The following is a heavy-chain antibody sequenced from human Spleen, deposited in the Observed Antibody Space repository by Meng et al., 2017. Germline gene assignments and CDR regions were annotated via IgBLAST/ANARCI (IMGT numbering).Heavy chain of an antibody. V-gene: IGHV3-30*01. Sequence: GGSLRLSCAASGFTFSSYVMHWVRQAPGKGLEWVAVISYDGTNKHNADSVKGRFTISRDNSKNTLYLQMNSLRAEDTAVYYCARGTGVEYDNSYYFDSWGQGTLVTVSS. D-gene: IGHD2/OR15-2a*01. CDR1: GFTFSSYV. CDR3: ARGTGVEYDNSYYFDS. CDR2: ISYDGTNK. J-gene: IGHJ4*02.